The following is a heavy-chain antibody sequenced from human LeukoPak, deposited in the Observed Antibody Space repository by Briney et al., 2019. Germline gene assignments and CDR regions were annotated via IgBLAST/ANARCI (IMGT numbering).Heavy chain of an antibody. Sequence: GGSLRLSCAASGFTFSSYWMHWVRQAPGKGLEWVAVIWYDGSNKYYVDSVKGRFTISRDNSKNTLYLQMNSLRAEDTAVYYCARRGYDSSGYIDYWGQGTLVTVSS. V-gene: IGHV3-33*08. CDR2: IWYDGSNK. CDR1: GFTFSSYW. D-gene: IGHD3-22*01. CDR3: ARRGYDSSGYIDY. J-gene: IGHJ4*02.